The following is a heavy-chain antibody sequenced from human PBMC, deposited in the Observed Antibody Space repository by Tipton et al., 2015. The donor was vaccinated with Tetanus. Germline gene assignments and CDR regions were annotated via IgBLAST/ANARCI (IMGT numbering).Heavy chain of an antibody. CDR3: VRGDGGPTLDYFDS. J-gene: IGHJ4*02. CDR2: ITFDGSTK. D-gene: IGHD3-16*01. V-gene: IGHV3-30-3*01. Sequence: SLRLSCAASGFTFSRYAMHWVRQAPGKGLEWVAVITFDGSTKYYADSVKGRFTLSRYNSQNTVHLQMSSLKVEDTAVYYCVRGDGGPTLDYFDSWGQGALVIVSA. CDR1: GFTFSRYA.